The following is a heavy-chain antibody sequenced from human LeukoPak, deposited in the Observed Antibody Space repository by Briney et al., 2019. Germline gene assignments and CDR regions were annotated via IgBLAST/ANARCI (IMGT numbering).Heavy chain of an antibody. CDR2: ISYDGSNK. CDR3: ARGTYGLGSYYYYFYGMDV. V-gene: IGHV3-30*03. CDR1: GFTFSDYY. Sequence: GGSLRLSCAASGFTFSDYYMSWVRQAPGKGLEWVAVISYDGSNKNYADSVKGRFIISRDNSKDTLYLQMNSLRAEDTAVYYCARGTYGLGSYYYYFYGMDVWGQGTTVTVSS. J-gene: IGHJ6*02. D-gene: IGHD3-10*01.